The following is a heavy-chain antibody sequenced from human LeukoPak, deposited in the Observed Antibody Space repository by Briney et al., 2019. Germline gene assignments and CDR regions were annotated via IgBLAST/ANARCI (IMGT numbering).Heavy chain of an antibody. D-gene: IGHD5-12*01. V-gene: IGHV1-46*01. Sequence: ASVKVSCKASGYTFTSYHLHWVRQAPGQGLEWMGIINPSGGSPNYAQKFQGRVTMTRDMSTSTAYMELSSPRSEDTAVYYCAREGGYSGYDPYYYHYYYMDVWGKGTTVTVSS. CDR3: AREGGYSGYDPYYYHYYYMDV. CDR2: INPSGGSP. J-gene: IGHJ6*03. CDR1: GYTFTSYH.